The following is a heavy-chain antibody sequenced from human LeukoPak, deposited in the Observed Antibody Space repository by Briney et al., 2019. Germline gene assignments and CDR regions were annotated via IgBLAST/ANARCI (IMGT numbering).Heavy chain of an antibody. CDR2: INHSGST. CDR1: GGSFSGYY. J-gene: IGHJ4*02. D-gene: IGHD4-17*01. V-gene: IGHV4-34*01. Sequence: SETLSLTCAVYGGSFSGYYWSWIRQPPEKGLEWIGEINHSGSTNYNPSLKSRVTISVDTSKNQFSLKLSSVTAADTAVYYCARVTTVTHPIDYWGQGTLVTVSS. CDR3: ARVTTVTHPIDY.